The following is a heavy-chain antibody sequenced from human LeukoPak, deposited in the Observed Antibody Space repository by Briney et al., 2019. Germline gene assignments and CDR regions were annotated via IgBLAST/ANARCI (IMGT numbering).Heavy chain of an antibody. CDR3: AREAYCGGDCYSGFDY. CDR2: ICDSGST. CDR1: GGSIRSYH. D-gene: IGHD2-21*02. J-gene: IGHJ4*02. Sequence: SETLSLTCTVSGGSIRSYHWSWIRQPQGKRLEWIGYICDSGSTNYNPSLKSRVTISIDTSKNQFSLKLSSVTAADAAVYYCAREAYCGGDCYSGFDYWGQGTLVTVSS. V-gene: IGHV4-59*01.